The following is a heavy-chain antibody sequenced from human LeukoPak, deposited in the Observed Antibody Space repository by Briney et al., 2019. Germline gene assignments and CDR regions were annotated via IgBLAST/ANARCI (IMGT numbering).Heavy chain of an antibody. CDR2: ISGDGGST. J-gene: IGHJ4*02. CDR3: VRGGVDY. V-gene: IGHV3-74*01. CDR1: GFTFSSYW. D-gene: IGHD3-16*01. Sequence: GGSLRLSCVASGFTFSSYWIHWVRQAPGKGLVWVSRISGDGGSTDYADSVKGRFTISRDNAKNTLYLQMNSLRAEDTAVYYCVRGGVDYWGQGTLVTVSS.